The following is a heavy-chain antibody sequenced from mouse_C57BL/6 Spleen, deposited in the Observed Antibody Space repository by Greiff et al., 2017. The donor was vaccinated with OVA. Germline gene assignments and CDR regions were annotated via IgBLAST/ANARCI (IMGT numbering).Heavy chain of an antibody. CDR2: IHPNSGST. CDR1: GYTFTSYW. CDR3: AREDYYGSSSDY. J-gene: IGHJ2*01. V-gene: IGHV1-64*01. Sequence: VQLQQPGAELVKPGASVKLSCKASGYTFTSYWMHWVKQRPGQGLEWIGMIHPNSGSTNYNEKFKSKATLTVDKSSSTAYMQLSSLTSEDSAVXYCAREDYYGSSSDYWGQGTTLTVSS. D-gene: IGHD1-1*01.